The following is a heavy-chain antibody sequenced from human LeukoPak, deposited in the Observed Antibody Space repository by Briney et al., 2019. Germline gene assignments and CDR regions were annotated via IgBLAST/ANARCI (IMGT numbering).Heavy chain of an antibody. CDR2: IIPIFGTA. J-gene: IGHJ4*02. D-gene: IGHD1-1*01. CDR1: GYTFTSYY. V-gene: IGHV1-69*13. CDR3: ARDWTGVAWNDLSV. Sequence: VASVKVSCKASGYTFTSYYMHWVRQAPGQGLEWMGGIIPIFGTANYAQKFQGRVTITADESTSTAYMELSSLRSEDTAVYYCARDWTGVAWNDLSVWGQGTLVTVSS.